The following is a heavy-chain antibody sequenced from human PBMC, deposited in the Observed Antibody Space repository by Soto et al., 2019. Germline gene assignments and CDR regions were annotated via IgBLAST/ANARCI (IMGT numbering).Heavy chain of an antibody. CDR3: TRGGDAYKNGH. J-gene: IGHJ4*02. CDR2: IHYSGST. D-gene: IGHD2-21*01. CDR1: DGSVSIGTYY. V-gene: IGHV4-61*01. Sequence: SETLSLTCTVSDGSVSIGTYYWSWIRQPPGKGLEWIGFIHYSGSTNYNPSLKSRVTMSVDTSKNHFSLKLTSVNAADTAVYYCTRGGDAYKNGHWGQGTLVTVS.